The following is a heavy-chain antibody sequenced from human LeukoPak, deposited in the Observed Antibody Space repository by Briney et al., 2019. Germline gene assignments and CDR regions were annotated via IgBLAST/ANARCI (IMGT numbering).Heavy chain of an antibody. CDR2: IYYNAYT. CDR3: VRDRHWTNDWVFDY. J-gene: IGHJ4*02. D-gene: IGHD1/OR15-1a*01. CDR1: GDSIGTYW. V-gene: IGHV4-59*01. Sequence: SETLSLTCSVSGDSIGTYWWTWIRQPPGKGLEWIGYIYYNAYTDYNPSLKSRVTISLHTSKNQFSLKLSSVNAADTAVYYCVRDRHWTNDWVFDYWGQGTLVTVSS.